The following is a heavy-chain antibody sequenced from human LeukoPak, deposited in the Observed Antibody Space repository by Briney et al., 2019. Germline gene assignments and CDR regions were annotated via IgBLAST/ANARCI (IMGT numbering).Heavy chain of an antibody. V-gene: IGHV1-69*01. D-gene: IGHD4-17*01. Sequence: SVKVSCKASGGTFSSYAISRVRQAPGQGLEWMGGIIPIFGTANYAQKFQGRVTITADESTSTAYMELSSLRSEDTAVYYCARDSYPYGDYSYYGMDVWGKGTTVTVSS. J-gene: IGHJ6*04. CDR3: ARDSYPYGDYSYYGMDV. CDR1: GGTFSSYA. CDR2: IIPIFGTA.